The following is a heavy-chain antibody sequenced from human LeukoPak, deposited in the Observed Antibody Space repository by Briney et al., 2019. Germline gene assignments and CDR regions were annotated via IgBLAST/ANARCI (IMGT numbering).Heavy chain of an antibody. CDR2: INSDGSST. CDR3: ASGGVGYGDYNYYSDY. J-gene: IGHJ4*02. D-gene: IGHD4-17*01. Sequence: PGGSLRLSCAAFGFTFSSYWMHWVRQAPGKGLVWVSRINSDGSSTSYADSVKGRFTISRDNAKNTLYLQMNSLRAEDTAVYYCASGGVGYGDYNYYSDYWGQGTLVTVSS. V-gene: IGHV3-74*01. CDR1: GFTFSSYW.